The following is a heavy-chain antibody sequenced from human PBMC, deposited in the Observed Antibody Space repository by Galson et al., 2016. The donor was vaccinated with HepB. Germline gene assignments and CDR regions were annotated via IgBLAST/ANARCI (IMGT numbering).Heavy chain of an antibody. Sequence: SLRLSCAASGFTVSNLSMNWVRQAPGKGLEWLALIYNSRRTTYADSVKGRFIISRDNSKNMMFLQMNNLRADDTAVYCCATQSASTKCYCCFDPWGQGTLVSVSS. D-gene: IGHD2-2*01. CDR1: GFTVSNLS. V-gene: IGHV3-53*01. J-gene: IGHJ5*02. CDR2: IYNSRRT. CDR3: ATQSASTKCYCCFDP.